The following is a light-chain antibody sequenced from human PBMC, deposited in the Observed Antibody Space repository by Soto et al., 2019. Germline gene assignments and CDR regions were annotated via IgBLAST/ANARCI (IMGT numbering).Light chain of an antibody. Sequence: EIVMTQSPATLSVSPGERATLSCRASQSVSSNLAWYQQKPGQAPRLLIYGASTRATGIPARFSGSGSGTEFTLTISSLQSKDFAVYYCQQYNNWPLDFGQGTRLEIK. CDR2: GAS. V-gene: IGKV3-15*01. J-gene: IGKJ5*01. CDR3: QQYNNWPLD. CDR1: QSVSSN.